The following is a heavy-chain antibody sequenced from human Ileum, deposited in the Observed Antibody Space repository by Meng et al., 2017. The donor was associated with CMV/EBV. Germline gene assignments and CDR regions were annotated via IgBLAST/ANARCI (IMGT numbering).Heavy chain of an antibody. Sequence: QITLKESGPTLVKPSHTLTLTCNFSGFSLSDADVGVAWIRQPPGKPLGWLALLYWTGNNHYSPSLKSRLTISKDTSKNQVFLSMTNMDPLDTGTYYCAHTAGWLSFHWGPGALVTVSS. V-gene: IGHV2-5*01. CDR2: LYWTGNN. D-gene: IGHD5-24*01. CDR3: AHTAGWLSFH. CDR1: GFSLSDADVG. J-gene: IGHJ1*01.